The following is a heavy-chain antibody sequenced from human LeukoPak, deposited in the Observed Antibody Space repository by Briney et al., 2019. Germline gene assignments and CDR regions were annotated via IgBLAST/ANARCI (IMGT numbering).Heavy chain of an antibody. CDR2: ISGSGGRT. V-gene: IGHV3-23*01. J-gene: IGHJ4*02. D-gene: IGHD2-2*02. Sequence: GGSLRLXCAASGFTFSSYAMSWARLAPGKGLESVSVISGSGGRTHHADSVKGRFTISRDNSKKTLYLQMNSLRAEDTAIYYCARVGYCSSSSCYNYFDYWGQGTLVTVSS. CDR1: GFTFSSYA. CDR3: ARVGYCSSSSCYNYFDY.